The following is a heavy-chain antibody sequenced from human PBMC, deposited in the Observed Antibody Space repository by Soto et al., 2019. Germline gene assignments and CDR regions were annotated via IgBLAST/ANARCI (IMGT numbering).Heavy chain of an antibody. Sequence: QVQLVESGGGVVQPGRSLRLSCAASGFTFSSYAMHWVRQAPGKGLEWVAVISYDGSNKYYADSVKGRFTISRDNSKNTLDLQMNRRRAEDTAVYYCARDHIVVVVAAAGYYYYGMDVWGQGTTVTVSS. CDR2: ISYDGSNK. D-gene: IGHD2-15*01. CDR1: GFTFSSYA. J-gene: IGHJ6*02. CDR3: ARDHIVVVVAAAGYYYYGMDV. V-gene: IGHV3-30-3*01.